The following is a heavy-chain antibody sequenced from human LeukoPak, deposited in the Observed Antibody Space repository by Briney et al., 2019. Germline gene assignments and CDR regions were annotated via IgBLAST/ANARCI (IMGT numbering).Heavy chain of an antibody. Sequence: SETLSLTCTVSGGSISSSSYYWGWIRQPPGKGLEWIGSIYYSGSTYYNPSLKSRVTISVDTSKNQFSLKLSSVTAADTAVYYCARRGYSSSWPTFDDWGQGTLVTVSS. CDR1: GGSISSSSYY. CDR2: IYYSGST. D-gene: IGHD6-13*01. J-gene: IGHJ4*02. CDR3: ARRGYSSSWPTFDD. V-gene: IGHV4-39*01.